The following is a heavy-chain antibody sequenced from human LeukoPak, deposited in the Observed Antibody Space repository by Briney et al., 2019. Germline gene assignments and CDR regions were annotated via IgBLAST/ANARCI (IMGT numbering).Heavy chain of an antibody. V-gene: IGHV1-2*02. D-gene: IGHD6-19*01. CDR3: ARDLGSYSSGWLDY. CDR2: INPNSGGT. Sequence: ASVKVSCKASGYTFTGYYMHWVRQAPGQGLEWMGWINPNSGGTNYAQKFRGRVTMTRDTSISTAYMELSRLRSDDTAVYYCARDLGSYSSGWLDYWGQGTLVTVSS. CDR1: GYTFTGYY. J-gene: IGHJ4*02.